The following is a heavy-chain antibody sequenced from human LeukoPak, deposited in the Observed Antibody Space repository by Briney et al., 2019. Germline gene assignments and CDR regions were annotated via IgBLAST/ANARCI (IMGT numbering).Heavy chain of an antibody. CDR1: GLTFSRYS. D-gene: IGHD2-2*01. Sequence: PGGCLRLSCAVAGLTFSRYSMSWVRQAAGGGRYWVSGISASGSGTYYADSLKGRFTISRGNSKNTLYLQMNNLRDEDTAVYYCAKDAAAPEYWGQGTLVTVST. CDR3: AKDAAAPEY. CDR2: ISASGSGT. V-gene: IGHV3-23*01. J-gene: IGHJ4*02.